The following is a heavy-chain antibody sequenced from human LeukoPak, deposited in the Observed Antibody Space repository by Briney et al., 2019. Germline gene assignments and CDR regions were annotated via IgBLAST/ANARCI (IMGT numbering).Heavy chain of an antibody. D-gene: IGHD4-17*01. CDR3: AHSGTVTTPHDAFDI. Sequence: SGPTLVNPTQTLTLTCTFSGFSLSTSGVGVGWIRQPPGKALEWLSLIYWNDDKRYSPSLKSRLTITKDTSKNQVVLTMTNMDPVDTATYYCAHSGTVTTPHDAFDIWGQGTMVTVSS. V-gene: IGHV2-5*01. CDR1: GFSLSTSGVG. J-gene: IGHJ3*02. CDR2: IYWNDDK.